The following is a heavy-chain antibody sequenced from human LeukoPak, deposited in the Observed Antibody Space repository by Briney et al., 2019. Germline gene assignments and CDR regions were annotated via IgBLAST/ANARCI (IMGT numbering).Heavy chain of an antibody. CDR2: IYYSGST. V-gene: IGHV4-59*11. Sequence: SETLSLTCTVSGGSISSHYWSWIRQPPGKGLERIGYIYYSGSTNYNPSLKSRVTISVDTSKNQFSLKLSSVTAADTAVYYCARDSSTSDAFDIWGQGTMVTVSS. CDR1: GGSISSHY. D-gene: IGHD2-2*01. CDR3: ARDSSTSDAFDI. J-gene: IGHJ3*02.